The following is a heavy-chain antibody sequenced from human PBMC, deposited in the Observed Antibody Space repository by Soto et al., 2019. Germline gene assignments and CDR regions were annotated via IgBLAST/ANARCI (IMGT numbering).Heavy chain of an antibody. CDR1: GFTFSGSA. J-gene: IGHJ4*02. CDR2: IRSKANSYAT. CDR3: TRALYASSWYDY. V-gene: IGHV3-73*01. Sequence: EVQVVESGGGLVQPGGSLKLSCAASGFTFSGSAMHWVRQASGKGLEWVGRIRSKANSYATAYAASVKGRFTISRDDSKNTAYSQMNSMKSEDTAVYYCTRALYASSWYDYWGQGTLFTVSS. D-gene: IGHD6-13*01.